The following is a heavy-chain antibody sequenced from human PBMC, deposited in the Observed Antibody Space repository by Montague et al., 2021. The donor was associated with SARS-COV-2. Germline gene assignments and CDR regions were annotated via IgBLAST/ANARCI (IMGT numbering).Heavy chain of an antibody. J-gene: IGHJ3*02. D-gene: IGHD3-22*01. CDR3: ASVQGITMIVVVIGAFDI. V-gene: IGHV4-31*03. Sequence: TLSLTCTVSGGSISSGGYYWSWIRQHPGKGLEWIGYIYYSGSTYSNPSLKSRVTISVDTSKNQFSLKLSSVTAADTAVYYCASVQGITMIVVVIGAFDIWGQGTMVTVSS. CDR1: GGSISSGGYY. CDR2: IYYSGST.